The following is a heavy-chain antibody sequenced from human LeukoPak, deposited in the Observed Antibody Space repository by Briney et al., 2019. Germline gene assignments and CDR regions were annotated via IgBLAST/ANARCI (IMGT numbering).Heavy chain of an antibody. CDR2: INHSGST. D-gene: IGHD3-10*01. J-gene: IGHJ4*02. V-gene: IGHV4-34*01. CDR3: ARMAEVRGVPDY. CDR1: GGSFSGYY. Sequence: SQTLSLTCAVYGGSFSGYYWSWIRQPPGKGLEWIGEINHSGSTNYNPSLKSRVTISVDTSKNQFSLKLSSVTAADTAVYYCARMAEVRGVPDYWGQGTLVTVSS.